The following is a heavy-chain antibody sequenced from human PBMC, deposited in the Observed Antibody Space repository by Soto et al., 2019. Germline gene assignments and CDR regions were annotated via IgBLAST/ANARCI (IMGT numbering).Heavy chain of an antibody. D-gene: IGHD2-15*01. CDR3: ARDRGVVAHFDY. Sequence: PGGFLVVNCVASGFTFSSYSMNWVRQAPGKGLDWVSSISSSSSYIYYADSVKGRFTISRDNAKSSLYLQMNSLRAEDTAVYYCARDRGVVAHFDYWGQGTLVTVSS. J-gene: IGHJ4*02. V-gene: IGHV3-21*01. CDR1: GFTFSSYS. CDR2: ISSSSSYI.